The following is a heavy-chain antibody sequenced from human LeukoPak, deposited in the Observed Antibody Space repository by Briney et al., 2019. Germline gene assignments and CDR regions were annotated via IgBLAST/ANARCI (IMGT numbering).Heavy chain of an antibody. J-gene: IGHJ4*02. Sequence: GGSLRLSCAASGFTFSSYAMSRVRQAPGKGLEWVSVISGSGGSTYYADSVKGRFTISRDNSKNTLYLQINSLRADDTAVYYCAKDRSSSSSYFDYWGQGTLVTVSS. CDR3: AKDRSSSSSYFDY. D-gene: IGHD6-6*01. CDR1: GFTFSSYA. CDR2: ISGSGGST. V-gene: IGHV3-23*01.